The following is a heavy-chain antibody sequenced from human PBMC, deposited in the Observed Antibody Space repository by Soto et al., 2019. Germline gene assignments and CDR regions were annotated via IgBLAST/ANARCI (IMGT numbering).Heavy chain of an antibody. CDR1: GFNLNDVV. CDR2: IWYDGTRE. J-gene: IGHJ4*02. Sequence: QVQLVQSEGGVVQPGRSLRHSCTTSGFNLNDVVIHWVRQAPGKGLEWVSHIWYDGTRENYVDSVEGRFTISREISTNTVYLQMNSRRVEDTAVYYCATEPTPPYFDYWGQGALVTVSS. V-gene: IGHV3-33*01. CDR3: ATEPTPPYFDY. D-gene: IGHD2-15*01.